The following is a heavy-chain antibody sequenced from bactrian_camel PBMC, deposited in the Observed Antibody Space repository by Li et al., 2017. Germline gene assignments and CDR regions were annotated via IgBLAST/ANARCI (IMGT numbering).Heavy chain of an antibody. D-gene: IGHD2*01. CDR1: GYSHSSTT. V-gene: IGHV3S53*01. J-gene: IGHJ4*01. CDR3: AAHPAIDLSWWSLLHGNSYH. Sequence: HVQLVESGGGSVQAGGSLRLSCAASGYSHSSTTMGWFRQAPGENREAVAIIELDGSTSYIDAVKGRFTISKDTAKNILYLQMSSLKPEDTAMYYCAAHPAIDLSWWSLLHGNSYHWGQGTQVTVS. CDR2: IELDGST.